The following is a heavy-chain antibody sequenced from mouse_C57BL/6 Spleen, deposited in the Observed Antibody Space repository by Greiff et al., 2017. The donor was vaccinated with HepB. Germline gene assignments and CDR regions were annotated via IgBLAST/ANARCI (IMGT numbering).Heavy chain of an antibody. CDR2: IHPNSGST. Sequence: QVQLQQPGAELVKPGASVKLSCKASGYTFTSYWMHWVKQRPGQGLEWIRMIHPNSGSTNYNEKFKSKATLTVDKSSSTAYMQLSSLTSEDSAVYDCARGGSYSNGCYDDLDYWGQGTSVTVSS. CDR3: ARGGSYSNGCYDDLDY. V-gene: IGHV1-64*01. CDR1: GYTFTSYW. D-gene: IGHD2-5*01. J-gene: IGHJ4*01.